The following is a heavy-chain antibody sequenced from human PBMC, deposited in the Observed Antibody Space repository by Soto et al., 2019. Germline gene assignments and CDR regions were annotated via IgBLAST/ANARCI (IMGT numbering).Heavy chain of an antibody. Sequence: ASVKVSCKASGYTFTSYDINWVRQATGQGLEWMGWMNPNSGNTGYAQKFQGRVTMTRDTSISTAYMELRSLRSDDTAVYYCARDRLGYSSGWYVYWGQGTLVTVSS. J-gene: IGHJ4*02. CDR3: ARDRLGYSSGWYVY. CDR2: MNPNSGNT. D-gene: IGHD6-19*01. CDR1: GYTFTSYD. V-gene: IGHV1-8*01.